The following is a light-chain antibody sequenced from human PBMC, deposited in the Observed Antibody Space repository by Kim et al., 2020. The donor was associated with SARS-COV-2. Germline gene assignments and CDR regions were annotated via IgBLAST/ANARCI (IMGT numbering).Light chain of an antibody. CDR1: QVISNY. CDR3: QKYNTAPLT. V-gene: IGKV1-27*01. J-gene: IGKJ4*01. Sequence: DIQMTQSPSSLSASVGDRVTITCRASQVISNYLAWYQQKPGQVPKLLIYAASTLQSGVPSRFSGSGSGTDFTLTISSLQPEDVATYYCQKYNTAPLTFGGGTKLEI. CDR2: AAS.